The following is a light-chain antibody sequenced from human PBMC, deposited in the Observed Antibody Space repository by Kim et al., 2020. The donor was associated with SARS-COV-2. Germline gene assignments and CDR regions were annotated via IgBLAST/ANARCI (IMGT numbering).Light chain of an antibody. V-gene: IGLV6-57*04. CDR1: SGSIASNY. CDR2: EDN. CDR3: QSYDSNIPWV. J-gene: IGLJ3*02. Sequence: NFMLTQPHSVSESPGKTVTISCTRSSGSIASNYVQWYQQRPGSAPTTVIYEDNQRPSGVPDRFSGSIDSSSNSASLTISGLKTEDEADYYCQSYDSNIPWVFGGGTQLTVL.